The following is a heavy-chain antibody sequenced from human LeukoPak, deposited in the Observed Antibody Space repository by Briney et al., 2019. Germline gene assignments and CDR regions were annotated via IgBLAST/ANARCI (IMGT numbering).Heavy chain of an antibody. CDR2: ISYDGSNK. CDR1: GFTFSSYS. D-gene: IGHD3-3*01. CDR3: AKVGHYHDFDY. J-gene: IGHJ4*02. V-gene: IGHV3-30*18. Sequence: GRSLRLSCAASGFTFSSYSIHWVRQAPGKGLEWVAVISYDGSNKYYADSVKGRFTISRDNSKNTLYLQMNSLRPEDTAVYYCAKVGHYHDFDYWGQGTLVTVSS.